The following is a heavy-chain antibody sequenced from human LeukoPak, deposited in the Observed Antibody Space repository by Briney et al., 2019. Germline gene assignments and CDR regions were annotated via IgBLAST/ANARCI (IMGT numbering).Heavy chain of an antibody. CDR2: IYYSGST. V-gene: IGHV4-31*02. CDR1: GGSISSGGYY. J-gene: IGHJ5*02. D-gene: IGHD3-10*01. Sequence: SQTLSLTWTVSGGSISSGGYYWSWIRQHPGKGLEWIGYIYYSGSTYYNPSLKSRVTISVDTSKNQFSLKLSSVTAADTAVYYCARVVRVNWFDPWGQGTLVTVSS. CDR3: ARVVRVNWFDP.